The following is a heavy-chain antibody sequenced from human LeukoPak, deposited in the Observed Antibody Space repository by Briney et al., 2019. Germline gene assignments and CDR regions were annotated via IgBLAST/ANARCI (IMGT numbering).Heavy chain of an antibody. J-gene: IGHJ4*02. V-gene: IGHV4-39*07. CDR3: ARNFYASSGYYLDDFYFDF. CDR2: IYYSGGT. D-gene: IGHD3-22*01. CDR1: GASIISDTYY. Sequence: SETLSLTCTVSGASIISDTYYWGWIRQPPGKGLEWIGSIYYSGGTYYSPSLKSRVTMSVDTSTNQFSLKPISVTAADTALYYCARNFYASSGYYLDDFYFDFWGQGTLVTVSS.